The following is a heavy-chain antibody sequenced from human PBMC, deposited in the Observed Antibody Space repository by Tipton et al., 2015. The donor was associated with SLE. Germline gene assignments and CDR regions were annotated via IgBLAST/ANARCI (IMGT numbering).Heavy chain of an antibody. CDR1: GFTFATYA. V-gene: IGHV3-23*01. J-gene: IGHJ4*02. D-gene: IGHD6-19*01. CDR2: ITGSGGST. Sequence: GSLRLSCAASGFTFATYAMSWVRQAPGKGLEWVSTITGSGGSTYYAGSVKCRFTLSRDNSKNTLYLQMNSLRAEDAALYYCARYPLEYSSGWFFFDYWGQGTLFTVSS. CDR3: ARYPLEYSSGWFFFDY.